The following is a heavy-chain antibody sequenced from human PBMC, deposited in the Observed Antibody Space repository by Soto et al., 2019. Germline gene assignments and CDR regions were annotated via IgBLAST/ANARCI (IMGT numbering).Heavy chain of an antibody. J-gene: IGHJ4*02. CDR1: GFTVSSNY. CDR2: IYSGGNT. D-gene: IGHD6-13*01. CDR3: ARGSESSGWSFDY. V-gene: IGHV3-53*01. Sequence: GGSLRLSCASSGFTVSSNYMTWVRQAPGQGLEWVSIIYSGGNTYYADSVKGRFTISRDNSKNTLYLHMTSLRAEDTAVYYCARGSESSGWSFDYWGQGTLVTVSS.